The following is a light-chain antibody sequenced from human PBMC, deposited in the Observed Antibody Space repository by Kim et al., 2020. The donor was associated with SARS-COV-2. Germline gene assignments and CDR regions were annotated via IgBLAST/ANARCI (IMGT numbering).Light chain of an antibody. Sequence: QSVLTQPASVSGSPGQSITISCTGTSSDVGGYNYVSWYQQHPGKVPQLMIYGVTKRPSGISNRFSGSKSGNTASLTISGLQAEDEADYYCTSYTRSNTWVFGVGTKVTVL. CDR1: SSDVGGYNY. CDR2: GVT. J-gene: IGLJ3*02. CDR3: TSYTRSNTWV. V-gene: IGLV2-14*03.